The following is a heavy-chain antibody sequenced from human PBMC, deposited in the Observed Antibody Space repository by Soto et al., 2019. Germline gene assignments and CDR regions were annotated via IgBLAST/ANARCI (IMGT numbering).Heavy chain of an antibody. D-gene: IGHD3-10*01. Sequence: SETLSLTCTVSGGSISSYYWSWIRQPPGKGLEWIGYIYYSGSTNYNPSLKSRVTISVDTSKNQFSLKLSSVTAADTAVYYCARGPYGSGSRDDYWGQGTLVTVSS. CDR3: ARGPYGSGSRDDY. J-gene: IGHJ4*02. V-gene: IGHV4-59*01. CDR1: GGSISSYY. CDR2: IYYSGST.